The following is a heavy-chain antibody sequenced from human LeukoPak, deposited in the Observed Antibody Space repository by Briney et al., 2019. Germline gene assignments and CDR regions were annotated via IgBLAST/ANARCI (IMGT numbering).Heavy chain of an antibody. V-gene: IGHV3-64D*09. D-gene: IGHD2-2*01. CDR1: GFTFSSYA. J-gene: IGHJ4*02. CDR3: VKGYCSSISCYGDY. CDR2: ISSNGGST. Sequence: PGGSLRLSCSASGFTFSSYAMHWVRQAPGKGLEYVSAISSNGGSTYCADSVKGRFTISRDNSKNTLYLQMSSLRAEDTAVYYCVKGYCSSISCYGDYWGQGTLVTVSS.